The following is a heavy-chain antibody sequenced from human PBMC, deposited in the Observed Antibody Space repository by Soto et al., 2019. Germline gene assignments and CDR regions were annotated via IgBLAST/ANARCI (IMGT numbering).Heavy chain of an antibody. CDR3: ARGVAGYYYDSSGYRAEYFQH. Sequence: ASVKVSCKASGGTFSSYAISWVRQAPGQGLEWMGGIIPIFGTANYAQKFQGRVTITADESTSTAYMELSSLRSEDTAVYYCARGVAGYYYDSSGYRAEYFQHWGQGTLVTVSS. CDR1: GGTFSSYA. V-gene: IGHV1-69*13. CDR2: IIPIFGTA. J-gene: IGHJ1*01. D-gene: IGHD3-22*01.